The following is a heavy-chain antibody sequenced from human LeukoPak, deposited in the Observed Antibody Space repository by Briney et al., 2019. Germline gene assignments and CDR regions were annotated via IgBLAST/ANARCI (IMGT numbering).Heavy chain of an antibody. V-gene: IGHV4-38-2*01. Sequence: SETLSLTCAVSGYSISSGYYWGWIRQPPGKGLEWIGSIYHSGSTYYNPSLKSRVTISVDTSKNQFSLKLSSVTAADTAVYYWADGGSYNAFDLWGQGTMVTVSS. J-gene: IGHJ3*01. CDR1: GYSISSGYY. CDR2: IYHSGST. D-gene: IGHD1-26*01. CDR3: ADGGSYNAFDL.